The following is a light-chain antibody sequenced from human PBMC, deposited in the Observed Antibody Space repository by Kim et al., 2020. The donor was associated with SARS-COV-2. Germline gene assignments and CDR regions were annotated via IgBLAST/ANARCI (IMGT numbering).Light chain of an antibody. V-gene: IGKV1-27*01. CDR2: GAS. J-gene: IGKJ4*01. Sequence: DIQMTQSPSSLSASVGDRVTITCRASQGITNYLAWYHQKPGKPPKLLIYGASTLHSGVSSRFSGSGSGTDFTLTISSLLPEDVGIYYCQKYKGAPLTFGGGTKLEI. CDR1: QGITNY. CDR3: QKYKGAPLT.